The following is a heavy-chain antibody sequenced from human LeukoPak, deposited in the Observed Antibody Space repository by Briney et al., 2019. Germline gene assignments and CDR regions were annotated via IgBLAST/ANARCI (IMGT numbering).Heavy chain of an antibody. V-gene: IGHV4-59*01. CDR2: IYYSGST. D-gene: IGHD6-13*01. J-gene: IGHJ5*02. CDR3: ARWIAAAGFDP. Sequence: SETLSLTCTVSGGSISSYYWSWIRQPPGKGLEWIGYIYYSGSTNYNPSLKSRVTISVDTSKNQFSLKLSSVTAADTAVYYCARWIAAAGFDPWGQGTLVTVSS. CDR1: GGSISSYY.